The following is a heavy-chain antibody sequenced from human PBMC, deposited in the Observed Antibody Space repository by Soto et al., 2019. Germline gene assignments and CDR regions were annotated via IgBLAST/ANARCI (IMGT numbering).Heavy chain of an antibody. Sequence: GGSLRLSCAASGFTFSSYGMHWVRQAPGKGLEWVAVISYDGSNKYYADSVKGRFTISRDNSKNTLYLQMNSLRAEDTAVYDCAKDYYDSSGYYSSRAEYFQHWGQGTLVTVSS. CDR3: AKDYYDSSGYYSSRAEYFQH. CDR1: GFTFSSYG. CDR2: ISYDGSNK. J-gene: IGHJ1*01. D-gene: IGHD3-22*01. V-gene: IGHV3-30*18.